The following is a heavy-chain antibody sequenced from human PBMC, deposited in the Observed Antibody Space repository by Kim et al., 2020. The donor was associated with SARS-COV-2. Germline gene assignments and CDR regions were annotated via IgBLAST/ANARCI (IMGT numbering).Heavy chain of an antibody. CDR1: GGSISSSSYY. J-gene: IGHJ4*02. Sequence: SETLSLTCTVSGGSISSSSYYWGWIRQPPGKGLEWIGSIYYSGSTYYNPSLKSRVTISVDTSKNQFSLKLSSVTAADTAVYYCAGYITIIRDWGQGTLVTVSS. CDR3: AGYITIIRD. D-gene: IGHD3-3*01. V-gene: IGHV4-39*01. CDR2: IYYSGST.